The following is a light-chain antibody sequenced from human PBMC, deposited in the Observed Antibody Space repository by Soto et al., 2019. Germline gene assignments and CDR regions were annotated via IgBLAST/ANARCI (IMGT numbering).Light chain of an antibody. J-gene: IGKJ1*01. CDR3: QQYNNWPPAT. V-gene: IGKV3-15*01. CDR2: GAS. Sequence: EIVMTQSPATLSVSPGERATLSCRASQSVSSNLAWYQQKPGQAPRLLIYGASTRATGIPARFSGSGSGTEFTLTISSLQSEDSAVYYCQQYNNWPPATFGPGTKVEIK. CDR1: QSVSSN.